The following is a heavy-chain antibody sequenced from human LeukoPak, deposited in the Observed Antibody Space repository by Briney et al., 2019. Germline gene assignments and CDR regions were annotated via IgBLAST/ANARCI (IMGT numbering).Heavy chain of an antibody. D-gene: IGHD2-15*01. J-gene: IGHJ4*02. CDR3: ARRKVAAMALDY. V-gene: IGHV1-3*01. CDR1: GYTFTSYA. CDR2: INAGNGNT. Sequence: GASVTVSCKASGYTFTSYAMHWVRQAPGQRLEWMGWINAGNGNTKYSQKFQGRVTITRDTSASTAYMELSSLRSEDAAVYYCARRKVAAMALDYWGQGTLVTVSS.